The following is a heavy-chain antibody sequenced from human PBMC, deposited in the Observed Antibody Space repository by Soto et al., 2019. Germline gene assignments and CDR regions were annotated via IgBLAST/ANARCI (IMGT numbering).Heavy chain of an antibody. CDR3: ASGVREYSSAPPHF. V-gene: IGHV1-69*01. D-gene: IGHD5-12*01. J-gene: IGHJ4*02. CDR1: GGSFSTHV. CDR2: IIPVFGTT. Sequence: QVQLVQSGAEVKKPGSSVTVSCKAFGGSFSTHVVNWVRQAPGQGLEWVGLIIPVFGTTDYAQHFQGRVTITADESTRTAFLEVSSLRSEDTAVYYCASGVREYSSAPPHFWGKGTLVSVSS.